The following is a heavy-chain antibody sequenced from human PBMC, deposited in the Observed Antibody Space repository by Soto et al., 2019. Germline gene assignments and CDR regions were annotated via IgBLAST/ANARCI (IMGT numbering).Heavy chain of an antibody. Sequence: ASVKVSCKASGSTFSGYYLHWLRQAPAVGLVWLGWMNPESGDSQYGETFQGRVTMTRDTSSATVHMELSGLRPADTGPYYGVAESGPELDYPDFWGQGPQVTVSS. CDR1: GSTFSGYY. CDR3: VAESGPELDYPDF. V-gene: IGHV1-2*02. CDR2: MNPESGDS. J-gene: IGHJ1*01. D-gene: IGHD5-12*01.